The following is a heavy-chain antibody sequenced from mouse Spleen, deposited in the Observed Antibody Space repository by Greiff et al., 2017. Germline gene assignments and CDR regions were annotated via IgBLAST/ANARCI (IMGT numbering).Heavy chain of an antibody. CDR3: ARVGYGWDWYFDV. V-gene: IGHV1-54*01. CDR1: GYAFTNYL. D-gene: IGHD1-1*02. CDR2: INPGSGGT. Sequence: QVQLQQSGAELVRPGTSVKVSCKASGYAFTNYLIEWVKQRPGQGLEWIGVINPGSGGTNYNEKFKGKATLTADKSSSTAYMQLSSLTSEDSAVYFCARVGYGWDWYFDVWGTGTTVTVSS. J-gene: IGHJ1*03.